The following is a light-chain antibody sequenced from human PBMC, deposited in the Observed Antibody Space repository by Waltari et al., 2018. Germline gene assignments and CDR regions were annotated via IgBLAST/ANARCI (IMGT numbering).Light chain of an antibody. CDR1: SSDVGGYNY. V-gene: IGLV2-14*01. CDR2: EVS. J-gene: IGLJ2*01. Sequence: QSALTQPASVSGSPGQSITISCTGTSSDVGGYNYVSWYQQRPCKAPKLMIYEVSNWPSGVSYGVSGSNSGNTASLTISGLQAEDDADYYCSSYTSSSTLVFGGGTKLTVL. CDR3: SSYTSSSTLV.